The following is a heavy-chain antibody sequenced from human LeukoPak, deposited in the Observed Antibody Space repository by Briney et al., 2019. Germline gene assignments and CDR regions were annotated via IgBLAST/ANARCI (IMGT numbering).Heavy chain of an antibody. J-gene: IGHJ4*02. V-gene: IGHV1-69*13. D-gene: IGHD3-9*01. CDR2: IIPIFGTA. CDR1: GGTFSSYA. CDR3: ARDPYDTPFKDNGTTGGDY. Sequence: SVKVTCKASGGTFSSYAISWVRQAPGQGLEWMGGIIPIFGTANYAQKFQGRVTITADESTSTAYMELSSLRSEDTAVYYCARDPYDTPFKDNGTTGGDYWGQGTLVTVSS.